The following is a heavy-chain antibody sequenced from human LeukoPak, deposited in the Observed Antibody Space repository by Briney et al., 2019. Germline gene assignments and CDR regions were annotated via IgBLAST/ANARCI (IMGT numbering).Heavy chain of an antibody. CDR3: ARDNYSGSRYFDH. CDR2: ISSSGRTI. CDR1: GFMLSSYE. J-gene: IGHJ4*02. V-gene: IGHV3-48*03. Sequence: PGGALRLSCAASGFMLSSYEMRSVRQAPGQGLEWVAYISSSGRTIYYADSVKGRFTVARDNAKNSVYLQMKSLRAEDTAIYYCARDNYSGSRYFDHWGQGTLVTVSS. D-gene: IGHD1-26*01.